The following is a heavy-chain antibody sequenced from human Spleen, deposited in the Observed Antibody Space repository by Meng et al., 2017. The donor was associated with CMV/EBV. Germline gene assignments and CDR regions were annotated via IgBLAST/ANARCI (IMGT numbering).Heavy chain of an antibody. Sequence: QLQESGPGLVKPPETLSLACTVSGGYIKNWFWSWIRQPAGKKLEWIGRVYINDNTNYNPSFRSRVIMSVDASNNQFSLKLTSVTAADTAVYYCATGSGDFDHWGQGTLVTVSS. CDR2: VYINDNT. CDR3: ATGSGDFDH. D-gene: IGHD1-26*01. V-gene: IGHV4-4*07. CDR1: GGYIKNWF. J-gene: IGHJ4*02.